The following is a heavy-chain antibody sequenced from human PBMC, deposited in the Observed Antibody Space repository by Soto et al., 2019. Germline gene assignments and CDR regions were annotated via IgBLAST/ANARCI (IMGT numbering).Heavy chain of an antibody. CDR3: ARDAQGSGYLDY. Sequence: SETLSLTCTVSGGSISSSSYYWGWIRQPPGKGLEWIGSIYYSGSTYYNPSLKSRVTISVDTSKNQFSLKLSSVTAADTAVYYCARDAQGSGYLDYWGQGTLVTVSS. D-gene: IGHD3-22*01. V-gene: IGHV4-39*07. CDR1: GGSISSSSYY. J-gene: IGHJ4*02. CDR2: IYYSGST.